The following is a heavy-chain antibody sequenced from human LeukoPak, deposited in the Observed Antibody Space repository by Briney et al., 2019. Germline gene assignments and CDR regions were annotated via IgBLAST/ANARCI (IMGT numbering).Heavy chain of an antibody. V-gene: IGHV3-66*01. D-gene: IGHD3-22*01. Sequence: GGSLRLSCAASGFTVSSNYMSWVRQAPGKGLEWVSVIYSGGSTYYADSVKGRFTISRDNSKNTLYLQMNSLRAEDTAVYYCARDRRMNYYDSSGYLSWGQGTLVTVSS. CDR1: GFTVSSNY. J-gene: IGHJ4*02. CDR2: IYSGGST. CDR3: ARDRRMNYYDSSGYLS.